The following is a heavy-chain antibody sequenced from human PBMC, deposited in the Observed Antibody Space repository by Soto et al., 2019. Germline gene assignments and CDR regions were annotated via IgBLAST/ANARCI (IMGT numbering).Heavy chain of an antibody. CDR1: GFTFDDYA. D-gene: IGHD1-1*01. Sequence: GGSLRLSCAASGFTFDDYAIHWVRQAPGKGLEWVSGLGWNKDILGYADSVKGRFTISRDNAKDSLYLQMNNLRVEDTALYYCVKDIQVGPPSNCFDSWGHGTLVTVSS. V-gene: IGHV3-9*01. J-gene: IGHJ4*03. CDR3: VKDIQVGPPSNCFDS. CDR2: LGWNKDIL.